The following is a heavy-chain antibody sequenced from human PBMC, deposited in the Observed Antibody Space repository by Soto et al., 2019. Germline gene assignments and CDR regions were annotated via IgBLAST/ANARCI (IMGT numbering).Heavy chain of an antibody. CDR2: ISYDGSNK. CDR3: ARDQHYYGMDV. CDR1: GFTFSSYA. V-gene: IGHV3-30-3*01. Sequence: QVQLVESGGGVVQPGRSLRLSCAASGFTFSSYAMHWIRQAPGKGLEWVAVISYDGSNKYYADSVKGRFTISRENSKNTLYLQMNSLRAEDTAVYYCARDQHYYGMDVWGQGTTVTVSS. J-gene: IGHJ6*02.